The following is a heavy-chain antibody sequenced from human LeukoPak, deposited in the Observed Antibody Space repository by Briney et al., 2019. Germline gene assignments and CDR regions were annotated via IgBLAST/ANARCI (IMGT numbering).Heavy chain of an antibody. D-gene: IGHD3-3*01. J-gene: IGHJ4*02. CDR2: VSGSGGST. Sequence: GGSLRLSCATSGFTFSSYTMSWVRQAPGKGLEWVSTVSGSGGSTYYADSVKGRFTISRDNSNNTLYLEMNSLRAEDTAVYYCARAQGIFAPLGYWGQGTLVTVSS. CDR3: ARAQGIFAPLGY. CDR1: GFTFSSYT. V-gene: IGHV3-23*01.